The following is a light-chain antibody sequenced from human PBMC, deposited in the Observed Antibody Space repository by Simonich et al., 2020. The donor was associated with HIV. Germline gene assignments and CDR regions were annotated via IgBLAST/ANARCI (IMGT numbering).Light chain of an antibody. Sequence: EIVMTQSPATLSVSPGERATLSCRVSQNVASNLAWYQQKPGQAPRLLISGASSRATGIPARFSGSGFGTEFTLTISSMQSEDFAVYYCQQYNNWPSPFTFGPGTKVDIE. V-gene: IGKV3-15*01. CDR1: QNVASN. CDR3: QQYNNWPSPFT. J-gene: IGKJ3*01. CDR2: GAS.